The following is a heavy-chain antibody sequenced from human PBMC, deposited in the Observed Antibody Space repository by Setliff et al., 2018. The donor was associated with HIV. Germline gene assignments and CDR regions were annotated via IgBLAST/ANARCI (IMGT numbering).Heavy chain of an antibody. D-gene: IGHD2-15*01. V-gene: IGHV3-23*01. J-gene: IGHJ6*02. CDR2: ISGSGDST. Sequence: GESLKISCAPSGFTFGSYAMSWVRQAPGKGLEWVSVISGSGDSTYYADSVRGRFTISRDNSKNTLYLQMNSLRAEDTAVYYCAKTLPTLYPPHDYYFAMDVWGQGTTVTVSS. CDR1: GFTFGSYA. CDR3: AKTLPTLYPPHDYYFAMDV.